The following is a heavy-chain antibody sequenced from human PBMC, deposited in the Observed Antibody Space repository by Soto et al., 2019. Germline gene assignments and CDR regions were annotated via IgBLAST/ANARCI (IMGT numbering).Heavy chain of an antibody. V-gene: IGHV4-59*01. D-gene: IGHD4-17*01. CDR2: IYYSGST. Sequence: SETLSLTCTVSGGSISSYYWSWIRQPPGKGLEWIGYIYYSGSTNYNPSLKSRVTISVDTSKNQFSLKLSSVTAADTAVYYCARTPPLRSTYYFDYWGQGTLVTVSS. CDR1: GGSISSYY. J-gene: IGHJ4*02. CDR3: ARTPPLRSTYYFDY.